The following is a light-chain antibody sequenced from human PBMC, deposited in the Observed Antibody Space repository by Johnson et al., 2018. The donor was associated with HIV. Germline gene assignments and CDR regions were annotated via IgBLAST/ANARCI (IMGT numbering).Light chain of an antibody. V-gene: IGLV1-51*01. CDR2: DNN. CDR1: SSNIGNNY. CDR3: GTWDSSLSAGRV. Sequence: QSVLTQPPSVSAAPGQKVTISCSGSSSNIGNNYVSWYQQLPETVPKLLIYDNNKRPSGICDRFSGSKSGTSATLGITGLQTGDEADYYCGTWDSSLSAGRVFGTGTKVTVL. J-gene: IGLJ1*01.